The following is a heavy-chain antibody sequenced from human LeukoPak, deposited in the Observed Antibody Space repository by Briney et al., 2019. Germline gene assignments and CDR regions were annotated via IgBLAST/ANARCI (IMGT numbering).Heavy chain of an antibody. J-gene: IGHJ4*02. CDR1: GGSISSYY. Sequence: PSETLSLTCTVSGGSISSYYWSWIRQPPGKGLEWIAYIYYSGSTDYNPSLKSRVTISLDTSKNHFSLKLSSVTAADTAVYYCARDQTYSGSGIYTYFDYWGQGILVTVST. CDR2: IYYSGST. CDR3: ARDQTYSGSGIYTYFDY. D-gene: IGHD3-10*01. V-gene: IGHV4-59*12.